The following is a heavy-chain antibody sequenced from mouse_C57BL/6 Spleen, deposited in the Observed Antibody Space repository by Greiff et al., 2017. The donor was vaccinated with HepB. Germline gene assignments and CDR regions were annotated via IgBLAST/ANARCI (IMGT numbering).Heavy chain of an antibody. D-gene: IGHD2-5*01. Sequence: QVQLQQPGAELVKPGASVKLSCKASGYTFTSYWMQWVKQRPGQGLEWIGEIDPSDSYTNYNQKFKGKATLTVDTSSSTAYMQLSSLTSEDSAVYYCARTSYSNYINYWGQGTSVTVSS. CDR1: GYTFTSYW. CDR2: IDPSDSYT. CDR3: ARTSYSNYINY. V-gene: IGHV1-50*01. J-gene: IGHJ4*01.